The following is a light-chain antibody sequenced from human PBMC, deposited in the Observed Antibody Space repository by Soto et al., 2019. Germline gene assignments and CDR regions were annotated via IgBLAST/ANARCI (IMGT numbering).Light chain of an antibody. CDR3: RSYTSSGSWV. CDR2: QVS. V-gene: IGLV2-18*02. J-gene: IGLJ3*02. CDR1: SSDVGSYNR. Sequence: QSALTQPPSVSGSPGQSVTISCTGTSSDVGSYNRVSWYQQPPGTAPKLMICQVSNRPSGVPDRFSGSKSGNTASLTISGLQAEEGGNDYGRSYTSSGSWVFGGGTKLTVL.